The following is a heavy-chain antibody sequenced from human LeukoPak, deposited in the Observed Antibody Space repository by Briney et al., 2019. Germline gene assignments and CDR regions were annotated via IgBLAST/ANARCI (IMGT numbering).Heavy chain of an antibody. CDR3: ARHGGSLGYFDY. J-gene: IGHJ4*02. D-gene: IGHD1-26*01. CDR1: GGSYSTYY. CDR2: VYYSGTT. Sequence: SETLSLTCSVSGGSYSTYYWSWIRQTPGKGLEWIGYVYYSGTTNYNPSLKGRVTISSDTSKNQFSLNLRSVNVADTAIYYCARHGGSLGYFDYWGQGTLVTVSS. V-gene: IGHV4-59*08.